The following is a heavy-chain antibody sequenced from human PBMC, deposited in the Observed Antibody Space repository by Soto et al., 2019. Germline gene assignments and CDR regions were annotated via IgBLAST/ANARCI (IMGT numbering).Heavy chain of an antibody. J-gene: IGHJ6*02. Sequence: ASVKVSCKASGYTFTGYYMHWVRQAPGQGLEWMGWINPNSGGTNYAQKFQGWVTMTRDTSISTAYMELSRLRSDDTAVYYCANAPGEWRGDYYYYGMDVWGQGTTVTVSS. CDR2: INPNSGGT. D-gene: IGHD3-10*01. CDR3: ANAPGEWRGDYYYYGMDV. V-gene: IGHV1-2*04. CDR1: GYTFTGYY.